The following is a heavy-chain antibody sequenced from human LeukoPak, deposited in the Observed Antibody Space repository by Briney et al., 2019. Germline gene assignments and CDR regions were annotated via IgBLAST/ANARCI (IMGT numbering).Heavy chain of an antibody. CDR1: GGSFSGYH. V-gene: IGHV4-34*01. CDR2: INHRGST. CDR3: ARRSGSYPSFDY. D-gene: IGHD1-26*01. Sequence: SETLSLTCVVYGGSFSGYHWSWIRQSPGKGLEWIGEINHRGSTNYNPSLKRRVTMSLDTSKNQFSLKLSSVTAADTAVYYCARRSGSYPSFDYWGQGTLVTVSS. J-gene: IGHJ4*02.